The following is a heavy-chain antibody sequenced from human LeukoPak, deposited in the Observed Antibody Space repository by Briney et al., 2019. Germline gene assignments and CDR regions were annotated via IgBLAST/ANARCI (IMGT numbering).Heavy chain of an antibody. V-gene: IGHV1-18*01. J-gene: IGHJ4*01. CDR3: AKESAGYTSSWYAHFDY. CDR2: ISAYNGNT. CDR1: GYTFTSYG. D-gene: IGHD6-13*01. Sequence: ASVKVSCKASGYTFTSYGISWVRQAPGQGLEWMGWISAYNGNTKYAQNLQDRVTMTTDTSTNTAYMELRSLRSDDTAVYYCAKESAGYTSSWYAHFDYWGHGSLVTVSS.